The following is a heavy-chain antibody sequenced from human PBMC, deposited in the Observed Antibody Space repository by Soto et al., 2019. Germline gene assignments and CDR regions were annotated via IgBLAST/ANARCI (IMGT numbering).Heavy chain of an antibody. CDR2: IGTAGDT. V-gene: IGHV3-13*01. Sequence: EVQLVESGGGLVQPGGSLRLSCAASGFTFSSYDMHWDRQATGKGLEWVSAIGTAGDTYYPGTVKSRYTNSRENAKNSLYLQMNSLRAGDTAVYYCARGTSSGYYYMDVWGKGTTVTVSS. CDR3: ARGTSSGYYYMDV. J-gene: IGHJ6*03. CDR1: GFTFSSYD. D-gene: IGHD6-19*01.